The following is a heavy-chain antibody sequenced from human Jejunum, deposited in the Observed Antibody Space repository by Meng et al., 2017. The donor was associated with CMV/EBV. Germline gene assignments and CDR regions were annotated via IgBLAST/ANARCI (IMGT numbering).Heavy chain of an antibody. J-gene: IGHJ4*02. V-gene: IGHV4-4*07. D-gene: IGHD1-26*01. Sequence: QVQLQESGPGLVKPSETPSLTCTVSGGSVNNYYWSWIRQSAGKGLEWIGRFYSSDTYNYHPSLDSRVTMSLDTSKNQFSLNLRSVTAADTATYYCVRGPGASTREGFDYWGLGTLVTVSS. CDR3: VRGPGASTREGFDY. CDR2: FYSSDTY. CDR1: GGSVNNYY.